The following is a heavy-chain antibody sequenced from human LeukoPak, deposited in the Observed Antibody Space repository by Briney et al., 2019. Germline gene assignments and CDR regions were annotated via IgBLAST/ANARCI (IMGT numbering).Heavy chain of an antibody. V-gene: IGHV1-24*01. CDR2: FDPEDGET. J-gene: IGHJ5*02. CDR3: ATPFYDFWSGYQSDNWFDP. D-gene: IGHD3-3*01. Sequence: ASVKVSCNVSGYTLTELSMHWVRQAHGKGLERMGGFDPEDGETIYAQKFQGSVTMTEDTSTDTAYMEMSSLRSEDTAVYYCATPFYDFWSGYQSDNWFDPWGQGTLVTVSS. CDR1: GYTLTELS.